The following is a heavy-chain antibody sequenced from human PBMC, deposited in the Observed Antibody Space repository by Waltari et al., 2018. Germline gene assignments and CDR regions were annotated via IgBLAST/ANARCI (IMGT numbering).Heavy chain of an antibody. D-gene: IGHD3-3*01. V-gene: IGHV3-23*01. CDR3: AKGRGYDFFDS. CDR1: GFRFIDFA. Sequence: QLLESGGGLVQPGGSLRLSCAASGFRFIDFAMNWVRQAPGKGLEWVSGIRGSGDSTYYGNSVKGRFTISRENSKNTLSLQMDGLRAEDTAVYYCAKGRGYDFFDSWGQGTLVTVSS. CDR2: IRGSGDST. J-gene: IGHJ4*02.